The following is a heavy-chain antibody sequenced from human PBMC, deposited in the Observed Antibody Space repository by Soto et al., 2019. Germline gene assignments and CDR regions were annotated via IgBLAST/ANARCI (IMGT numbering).Heavy chain of an antibody. CDR2: IYYSGST. V-gene: IGHV4-39*01. Sequence: SETLSLTCTVSGGSISSSSYYWGWIRQPPGKGLEWIGSIYYSGSTYYNPSLKSRVTISVDTSKNQFSLKLSSVTAADTAVYYCTSDTFGPRDSWGQGTLVTVSS. CDR1: GGSISSSSYY. D-gene: IGHD3-10*01. J-gene: IGHJ4*02. CDR3: TSDTFGPRDS.